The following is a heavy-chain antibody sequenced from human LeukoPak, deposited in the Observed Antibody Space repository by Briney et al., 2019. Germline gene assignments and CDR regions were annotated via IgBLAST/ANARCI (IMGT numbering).Heavy chain of an antibody. D-gene: IGHD2-15*01. CDR2: IYSGGST. Sequence: SGGSLRLSCAASGFTVSSNYMSWVRQAPGKGLEWVSVIYSGGSTYYADSAKGRFTISRDNSKNTLYLQMNSLRAEDTAVYYCAKDVVHDYWGQGTLVTVSS. J-gene: IGHJ4*02. CDR3: AKDVVHDY. V-gene: IGHV3-53*01. CDR1: GFTVSSNY.